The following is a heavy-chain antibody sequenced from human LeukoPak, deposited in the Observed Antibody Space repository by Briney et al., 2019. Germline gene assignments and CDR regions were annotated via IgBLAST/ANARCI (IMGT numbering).Heavy chain of an antibody. D-gene: IGHD3-3*01. CDR3: ARSGIRSDHYNYMDV. CDR1: GFTFSSYW. V-gene: IGHV3-7*01. CDR2: IKQDGSEK. J-gene: IGHJ6*03. Sequence: GGSLRLSCAASGFTFSSYWMTWVRQAQGKGLEWVANIKQDGSEKHYMDSVKGRFTISRDNANNSLYLQMNSLRAEDTAVYYCARSGIRSDHYNYMDVWGNGTMVTVSS.